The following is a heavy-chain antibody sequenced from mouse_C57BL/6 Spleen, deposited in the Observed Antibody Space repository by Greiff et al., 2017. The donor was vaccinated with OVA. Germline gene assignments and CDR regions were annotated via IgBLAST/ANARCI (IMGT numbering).Heavy chain of an antibody. D-gene: IGHD2-4*01. Sequence: VQLQQSGAELVKPGASVKMSCKASGYTFTSYWITWVKQRPGQGLEWIGDIYPGSGSTNYNEKFKSKATLTVDTSSSTAYMQLSSLTSEDSAVYYCARRGLYDYDWFAYWGQGTLVTVSA. V-gene: IGHV1-55*01. CDR2: IYPGSGST. CDR1: GYTFTSYW. J-gene: IGHJ3*01. CDR3: ARRGLYDYDWFAY.